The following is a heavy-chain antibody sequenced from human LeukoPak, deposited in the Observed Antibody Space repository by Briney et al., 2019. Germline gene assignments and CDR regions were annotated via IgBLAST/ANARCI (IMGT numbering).Heavy chain of an antibody. D-gene: IGHD2-15*01. CDR3: AKDGYCSGGSCYPYYFDY. J-gene: IGHJ4*02. CDR1: GFTFSSYG. CDR2: IWYDGSNK. V-gene: IGHV3-33*06. Sequence: GGSLRLSCAASGFTFSSYGMHWVRQAPGKGLEWVAVIWYDGSNKYYADSVKGRFTISRDNSKNTLYLQMNSLRAEDTAVYYCAKDGYCSGGSCYPYYFDYWGQGTLVTVSS.